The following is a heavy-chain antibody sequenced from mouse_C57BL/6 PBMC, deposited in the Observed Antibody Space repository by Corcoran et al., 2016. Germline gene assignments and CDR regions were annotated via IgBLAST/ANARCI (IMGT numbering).Heavy chain of an antibody. V-gene: IGHV1-19*01. Sequence: EVQLQQSGPVLVKPGASVKMSCKASGYTFTDYYMNWVKQSHGKSLEWIGVINPYNGGTSYNQKFKGKATLTVDKSSSTAYMELNSLTSEDSAVYYCAREGNSGYYAMDYWGQGTSVTVSS. CDR3: AREGNSGYYAMDY. D-gene: IGHD6-1*01. J-gene: IGHJ4*01. CDR2: INPYNGGT. CDR1: GYTFTDYY.